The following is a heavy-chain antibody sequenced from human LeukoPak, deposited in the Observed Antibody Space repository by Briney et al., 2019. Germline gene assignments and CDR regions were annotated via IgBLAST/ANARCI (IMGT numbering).Heavy chain of an antibody. CDR2: IKQDGSEK. CDR3: ARDDGVRAFGF. Sequence: PGGSLRLSCAASGFTLRTHWMSWVRQAPGKSLEWVANIKQDGSEKYYLDSVRGRFTISRDNANNSLYLQMDSLRADDTAMYYCARDDGVRAFGFWGQGALVTVAS. D-gene: IGHD3-10*01. V-gene: IGHV3-7*01. J-gene: IGHJ4*02. CDR1: GFTLRTHW.